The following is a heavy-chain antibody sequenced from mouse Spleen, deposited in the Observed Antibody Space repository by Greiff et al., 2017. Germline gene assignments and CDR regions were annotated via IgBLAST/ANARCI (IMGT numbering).Heavy chain of an antibody. CDR2: ISDGGSYT. D-gene: IGHD2-2*01. CDR1: GFTFSSYA. CDR3: ARDPSLLWLRRGYFDV. Sequence: EVKLMESGGGLVKPGGSLKLSCAASGFTFSSYAMSWVRQTPEKRLEWVATISDGGSYTYYPDNVKGRFTISRDNAKNNLYLQMSHLKSEDTAMYYCARDPSLLWLRRGYFDVWGTGTTVTVSS. J-gene: IGHJ1*03. V-gene: IGHV5-4*01.